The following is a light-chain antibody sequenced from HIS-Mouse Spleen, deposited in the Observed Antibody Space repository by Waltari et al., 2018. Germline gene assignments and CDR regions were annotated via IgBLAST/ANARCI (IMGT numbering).Light chain of an antibody. CDR2: EDS. Sequence: SYELTQPPSVSVSPGQTARITCSGDALTKKYPSWYPQKSGQAPVLVIYEDSKRPSGIPERFSGSSSGTMATLTISGAQVEDEADYYCYSTDSSGNHRVFGGGTKLTVL. V-gene: IGLV3-10*01. CDR1: ALTKKY. CDR3: YSTDSSGNHRV. J-gene: IGLJ2*01.